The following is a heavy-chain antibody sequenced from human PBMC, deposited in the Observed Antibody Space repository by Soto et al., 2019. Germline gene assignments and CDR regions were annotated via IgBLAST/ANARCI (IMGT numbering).Heavy chain of an antibody. D-gene: IGHD3-9*01. J-gene: IGHJ4*02. CDR1: GYTFTSYA. V-gene: IGHV1-3*01. CDR2: INAGNGNT. CDR3: ARAGLRYFDWLLLDY. Sequence: ASVKVSCKASGYTFTSYAMHWVRQAPGQRLEWMGWINAGNGNTKYSQKFQGRVTITRDTSASTAYMELSSLRSEDTAVYYCARAGLRYFDWLLLDYWGQGTRVTVSS.